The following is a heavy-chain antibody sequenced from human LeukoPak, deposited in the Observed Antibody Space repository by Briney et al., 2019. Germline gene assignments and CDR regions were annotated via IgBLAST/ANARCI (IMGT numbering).Heavy chain of an antibody. CDR2: ITDNGGST. J-gene: IGHJ4*02. Sequence: PGGSLRLSCAASGFTFSTSGFTFSNYAMSWVRQAPGKGLEWVSAITDNGGSTYYADSVKGRFTISRDNAKNSLYLQMNSLRAEDTAVYYCARHAPTSSAFDYWGQGTLVTVSS. CDR1: GFTFSNYA. CDR3: ARHAPTSSAFDY. D-gene: IGHD6-19*01. V-gene: IGHV3-23*01.